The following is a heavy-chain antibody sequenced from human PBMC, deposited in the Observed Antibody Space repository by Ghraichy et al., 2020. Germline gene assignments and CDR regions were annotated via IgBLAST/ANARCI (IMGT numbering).Heavy chain of an antibody. CDR2: IYPGDSDT. CDR1: GYSFTSYW. Sequence: GESLNISCKGSGYSFTSYWIGWVRQMPGKGLEWMGIIYPGDSDTRYSPPFQGQVTISADKSISTAYLQWNSLKASDTAMYYCARQGPRAYSSSWYYLDYWGQGTLVPGSS. J-gene: IGHJ4*02. V-gene: IGHV5-51*01. CDR3: ARQGPRAYSSSWYYLDY. D-gene: IGHD6-13*01.